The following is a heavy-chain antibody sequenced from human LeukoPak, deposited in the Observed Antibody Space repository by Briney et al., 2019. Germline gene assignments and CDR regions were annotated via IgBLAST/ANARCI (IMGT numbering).Heavy chain of an antibody. D-gene: IGHD6-13*01. CDR2: IYYSGST. V-gene: IGHV4-59*01. J-gene: IGHJ4*02. CDR3: ARETAAGPLDY. Sequence: PSETLSLTCTVSGGSISSYYWSWIRQPPGKGPEWIGYIYYSGSTNYNPSLKSRVTISVDTSKNQFSLKLSSVTAADTAVYYCARETAAGPLDYWGQGTLVTVSS. CDR1: GGSISSYY.